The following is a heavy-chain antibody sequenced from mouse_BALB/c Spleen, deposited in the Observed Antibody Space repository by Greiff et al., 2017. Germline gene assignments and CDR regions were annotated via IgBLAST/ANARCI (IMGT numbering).Heavy chain of an antibody. Sequence: QVQLQQPGAELVMPGASVKMSCKASGYTFTDYWMHWVKQRPGQGLEWIGAFDTSDSYTSYNQKFKGKATLTVDESSSTAYMQLSSLTSEDSAVYYCAREGLRGDGHYGGFDYWGQGTTLTVSS. J-gene: IGHJ2*01. V-gene: IGHV1-69*01. D-gene: IGHD2-3*01. CDR3: AREGLRGDGHYGGFDY. CDR2: FDTSDSYT. CDR1: GYTFTDYW.